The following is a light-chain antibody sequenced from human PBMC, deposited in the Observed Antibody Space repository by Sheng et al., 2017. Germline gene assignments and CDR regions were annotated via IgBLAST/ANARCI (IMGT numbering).Light chain of an antibody. CDR3: CSYAGSYTYV. Sequence: QSALTQPRSVSGSPGQSVTISCTGTSSDVGGYDYVSWYQHHPGKAPKLIIYEVNKRPSGVPDRFSGSKSGNTASLTISGLQGXDEADYYCCSYAGSYTYVFGTVTEVTV. CDR1: SSDVGGYDY. V-gene: IGLV2-11*01. J-gene: IGLJ1*01. CDR2: EVN.